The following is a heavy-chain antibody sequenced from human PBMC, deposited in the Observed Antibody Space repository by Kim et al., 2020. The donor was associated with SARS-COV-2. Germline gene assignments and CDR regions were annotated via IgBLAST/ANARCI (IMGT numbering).Heavy chain of an antibody. J-gene: IGHJ6*02. V-gene: IGHV3-7*03. D-gene: IGHD6-6*01. CDR2: IKQDGSEK. Sequence: GGSLRLSCAASGFTFSSYWMSWVRQAPGKGLEWVANIKQDGSEKYYVDSVKGRFTISRDNAKNSLYLQMNSLRAEDTAVYYCARDMISDSSSSTLYYYYGMDVWGQGTTVTISS. CDR1: GFTFSSYW. CDR3: ARDMISDSSSSTLYYYYGMDV.